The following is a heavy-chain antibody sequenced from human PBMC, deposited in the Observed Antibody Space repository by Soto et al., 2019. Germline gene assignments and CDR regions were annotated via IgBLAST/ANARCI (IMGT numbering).Heavy chain of an antibody. CDR2: IAVGSGNT. J-gene: IGHJ4*02. Sequence: SVKVSCKASGFTFTSSAVQWVRQARGQRLEWIGWIAVGSGNTNYAQKFQGRVIITRDMSTSTAYMDLRSLTSEDTAVYYCARDINGEAGGGYWGQGTLVTVSS. D-gene: IGHD2-8*01. CDR3: ARDINGEAGGGY. V-gene: IGHV1-58*01. CDR1: GFTFTSSA.